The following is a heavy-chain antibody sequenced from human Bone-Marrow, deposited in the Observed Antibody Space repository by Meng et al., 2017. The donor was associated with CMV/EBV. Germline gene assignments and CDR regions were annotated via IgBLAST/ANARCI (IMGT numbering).Heavy chain of an antibody. CDR3: AKDVAGAGPYYFDD. J-gene: IGHJ4*02. V-gene: IGHV3-33*03. CDR1: GFTFSTYG. CDR2: IWYDASNK. D-gene: IGHD6-19*01. Sequence: GESLKISCAASGFTFSTYGIHWVRQAPGKGLEWVAVIWYDASNKYYADSVKGRFTISRDNAKNSLYLQMNSLRAEDMALYYCAKDVAGAGPYYFDDWGQGTLVTVSS.